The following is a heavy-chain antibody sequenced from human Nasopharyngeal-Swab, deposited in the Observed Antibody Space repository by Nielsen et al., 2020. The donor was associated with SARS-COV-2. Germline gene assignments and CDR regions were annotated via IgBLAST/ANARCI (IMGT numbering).Heavy chain of an antibody. J-gene: IGHJ5*02. CDR3: ASLTYEFWSGYYSLGWFDP. D-gene: IGHD3-3*01. Sequence: SETLSLTCTVSGGSISSYYWSWIRQPPGKGLEWIGYIYYSVSTNYNPSLKSRVTISVDTSKNQFSLKLSSVTAADTAAYYCASLTYEFWSGYYSLGWFDPWGQGTLVTVSS. V-gene: IGHV4-59*01. CDR2: IYYSVST. CDR1: GGSISSYY.